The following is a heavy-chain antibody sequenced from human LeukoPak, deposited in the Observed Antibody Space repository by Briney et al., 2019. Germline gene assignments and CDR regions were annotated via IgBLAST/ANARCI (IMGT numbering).Heavy chain of an antibody. CDR3: ARHGGGYSYDYYFDY. Sequence: PSETLSLTCTVSGGSISSYYWSWIRQPPGKGLEWIGYIYYSGSTNYNPSLKSRVTISVDTSKNQFSLKLSSVTAADTAVYYCARHGGGYSYDYYFDYWGQGTLVTVSS. D-gene: IGHD5-18*01. CDR2: IYYSGST. V-gene: IGHV4-59*08. J-gene: IGHJ4*02. CDR1: GGSISSYY.